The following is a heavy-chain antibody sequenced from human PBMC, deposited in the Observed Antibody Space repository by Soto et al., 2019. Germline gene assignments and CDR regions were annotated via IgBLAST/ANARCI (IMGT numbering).Heavy chain of an antibody. J-gene: IGHJ6*02. D-gene: IGHD6-19*01. V-gene: IGHV3-23*01. CDR1: GFTFSSYA. CDR3: AKTQSGWHYYYGMDV. Sequence: GGSLRLSCAASGFTFSSYAMSWVRQAPGKGLEWVSAISGSGGSTYYADSVKGRFTISRDNSKNTLYLQMNSLRAEDTAVYYCAKTQSGWHYYYGMDVWGQGTTVTVSS. CDR2: ISGSGGST.